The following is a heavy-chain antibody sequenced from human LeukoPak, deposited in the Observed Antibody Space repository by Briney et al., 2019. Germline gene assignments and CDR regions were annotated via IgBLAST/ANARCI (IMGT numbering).Heavy chain of an antibody. V-gene: IGHV4-59*08. D-gene: IGHD1-14*01. CDR2: VYYSGNT. Sequence: SETLSLTCSVSGVSISNYYWTWIRQPPGKGLEWVGYVYYSGNTNSNPSLNSRVTISVDTSKNQFSLKLSSVTAADTAVYYCARRGSGASLEYYFDLWGRGTLVTVSS. CDR3: ARRGSGASLEYYFDL. J-gene: IGHJ2*01. CDR1: GVSISNYY.